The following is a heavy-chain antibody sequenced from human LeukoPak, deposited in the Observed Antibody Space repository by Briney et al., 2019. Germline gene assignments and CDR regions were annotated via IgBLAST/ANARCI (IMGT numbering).Heavy chain of an antibody. J-gene: IGHJ6*02. CDR3: AKENSGSYYYYYGMDV. D-gene: IGHD1-26*01. V-gene: IGHV3-9*01. CDR1: GFTFDDYA. CDR2: ISWNSGSI. Sequence: PGGSLRLSCAASGFTFDDYAMHWVRHAPGKGLEWVSGISWNSGSIGYADSVKGRFTISRDNAKNSLYLQMNSLRAEDTALYYCAKENSGSYYYYYGMDVWGQGTTVTVSS.